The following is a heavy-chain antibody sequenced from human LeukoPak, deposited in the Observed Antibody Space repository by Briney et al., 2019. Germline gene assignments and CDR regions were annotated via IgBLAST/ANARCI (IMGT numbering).Heavy chain of an antibody. CDR3: AKSFPYYYGSGSYYINPFDS. V-gene: IGHV3-23*01. CDR1: GFTFSSYA. CDR2: ITGSGGST. Sequence: TGGSLRLSCAASGFTFSSYAMSWVRQAPGKGLEWVSAITGSGGSTYYADSVKGRFTISRDNSKNTPYLQLNSLRAEETAVYYCAKSFPYYYGSGSYYINPFDSWGQGTLVTVSS. J-gene: IGHJ4*02. D-gene: IGHD3-10*01.